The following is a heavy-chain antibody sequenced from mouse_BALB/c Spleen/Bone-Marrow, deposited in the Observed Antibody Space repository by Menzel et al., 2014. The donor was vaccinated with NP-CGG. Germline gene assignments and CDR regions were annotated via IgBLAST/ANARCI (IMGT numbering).Heavy chain of an antibody. CDR2: ISSGGST. J-gene: IGHJ2*01. CDR1: GFTFSSYA. CDR3: AGDDYDVQYYFDY. V-gene: IGHV5-6-5*01. D-gene: IGHD2-4*01. Sequence: EVKLMESGGGLVKPGGSLKLSCAASGFTFSSYAMSWVRQTPEKRLEWVASISSGGSTYYPDSVKGRFTISRDNARNILYLQMSSLRSEDTAMYYCAGDDYDVQYYFDYWGQGTTLTVSS.